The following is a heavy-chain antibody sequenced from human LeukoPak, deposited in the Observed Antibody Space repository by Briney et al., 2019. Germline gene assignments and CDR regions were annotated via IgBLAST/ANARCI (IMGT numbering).Heavy chain of an antibody. V-gene: IGHV1-69*04. CDR1: GGTFSSYA. Sequence: GSSVKASCKASGGTFSSYAISWVRQAPGQGLEWMGRIIPILGIANYAQKFQGRVTMTEDTSTDTAYVELSSLRSEDTAVYYCATGPDTXXXXSMWFD. CDR2: IIPILGIA. CDR3: ATGPDTXXXXSMWFD. D-gene: IGHD5-18*01. J-gene: IGHJ5*01.